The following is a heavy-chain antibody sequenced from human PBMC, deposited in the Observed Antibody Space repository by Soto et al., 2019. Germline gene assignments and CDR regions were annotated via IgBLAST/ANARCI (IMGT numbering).Heavy chain of an antibody. D-gene: IGHD3-22*01. V-gene: IGHV1-18*04. CDR3: ARTPTYSRLGDH. CDR1: GYTFTSPG. J-gene: IGHJ4*02. CDR2: INPNNDNS. Sequence: QVELVQSGGEVKKPGASVKVSCKASGYTFTSPGISWVRPAPGHGLEWVGGINPNNDNSVSAQKFQARVTLTTDTSTSTVYMELRILTSDDTAFYYCARTPTYSRLGDHWGQGTLVTVAS.